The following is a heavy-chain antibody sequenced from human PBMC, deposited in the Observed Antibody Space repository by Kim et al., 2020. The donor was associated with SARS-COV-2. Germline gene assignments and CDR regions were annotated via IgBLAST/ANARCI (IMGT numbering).Heavy chain of an antibody. V-gene: IGHV3-23*01. CDR3: AKHYDGSGLYPFDY. CDR2: ISGSGGTT. CDR1: GFTLSSYA. J-gene: IGHJ4*02. Sequence: GGSLRLSCAASGFTLSSYAMSWVRQPPGKGLEWVSTISGSGGTTYYADSVKGRFTISRDNSKNTLYLQRSSLRVEDTAVYYCAKHYDGSGLYPFDYWGQG. D-gene: IGHD3-22*01.